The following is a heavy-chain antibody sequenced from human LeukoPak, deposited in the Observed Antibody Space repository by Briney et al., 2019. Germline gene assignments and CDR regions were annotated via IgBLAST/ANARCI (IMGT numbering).Heavy chain of an antibody. V-gene: IGHV1-69*05. J-gene: IGHJ5*02. CDR1: GGTFSSYA. Sequence: SVKVSCKASGGTFSSYAISWVRQAPGQGLEWMGRIIPIFGTANYAQKFQGRVTITTDESTSTAYMELSSLRSEDTAVYYCARDVHGDYGSGWFDPWGQGTLVSVSS. D-gene: IGHD4-17*01. CDR3: ARDVHGDYGSGWFDP. CDR2: IIPIFGTA.